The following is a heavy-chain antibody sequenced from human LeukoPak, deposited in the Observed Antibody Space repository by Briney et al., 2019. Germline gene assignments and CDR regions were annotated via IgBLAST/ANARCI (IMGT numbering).Heavy chain of an antibody. Sequence: GASVKVSCKASGYTFTSYDINWVRQATGQGLEWMGWMNPNSGNTGYARKFQGRVTMTRNTSISTAYMELSRLRSEDTAVYYCARVKRGYSYGSYWGQGTLVTVSS. CDR3: ARVKRGYSYGSY. J-gene: IGHJ4*02. V-gene: IGHV1-8*01. CDR2: MNPNSGNT. CDR1: GYTFTSYD. D-gene: IGHD5-18*01.